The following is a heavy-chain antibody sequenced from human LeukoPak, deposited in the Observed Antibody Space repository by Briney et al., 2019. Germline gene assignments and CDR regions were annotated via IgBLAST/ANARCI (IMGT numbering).Heavy chain of an antibody. CDR1: GFTFSSYG. D-gene: IGHD2-2*01. V-gene: IGHV3-33*01. Sequence: SGGSLRLSCAASGFTFSSYGMHWVRQAPGKGLEWVAVIWYDGSNKYYADTVKGRFTISRDNSKNTLYLQMNSLRAEDTAVYYCARGALDCRSTSCYLIYYYYGMDVWGQGTTVTVSS. CDR3: ARGALDCRSTSCYLIYYYYGMDV. CDR2: IWYDGSNK. J-gene: IGHJ6*02.